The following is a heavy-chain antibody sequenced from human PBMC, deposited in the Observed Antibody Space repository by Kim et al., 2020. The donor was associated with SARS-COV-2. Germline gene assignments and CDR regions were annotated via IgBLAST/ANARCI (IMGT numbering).Heavy chain of an antibody. Sequence: GGSLRLSCAASGFTFSDHYMDWVRQAPGKGLEWVARSRNKANSYTTEYAASVKGRFTISRDDSKNSLYLQMNSLETEDTAVYYCARGNPSDWRAFDIWGQGTMVTVSS. V-gene: IGHV3-72*01. CDR3: ARGNPSDWRAFDI. CDR1: GFTFSDHY. CDR2: SRNKANSYTT. J-gene: IGHJ3*02. D-gene: IGHD2-21*01.